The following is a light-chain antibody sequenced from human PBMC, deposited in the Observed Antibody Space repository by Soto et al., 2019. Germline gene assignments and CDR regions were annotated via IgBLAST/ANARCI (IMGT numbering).Light chain of an antibody. CDR1: QSVSSN. V-gene: IGKV3-15*01. Sequence: EIVMTQSPATLSVSPGERATLSCRASQSVSSNLAWYQQKPGQAPRLLIYAASTRATGIPARFSGSGSGAEYTLTISSLQSEDFAVYYCQQYTNWPPWTFGQGTKVGIK. CDR2: AAS. J-gene: IGKJ1*01. CDR3: QQYTNWPPWT.